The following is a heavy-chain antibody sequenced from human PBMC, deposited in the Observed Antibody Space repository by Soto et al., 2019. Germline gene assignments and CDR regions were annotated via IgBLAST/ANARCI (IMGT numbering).Heavy chain of an antibody. CDR2: INHLGSI. CDR3: ARGGISHWAYFYYMDV. V-gene: IGHV4-34*01. Sequence: QVQVQQWGAGLLKPSETLSLPFVVSGGSLSDYFLGWIRQPPGKALEWIGEINHLGSINYNPSLKSRVTMSVDTSKNQFSLTLNSVTAADTATYYCARGGISHWAYFYYMDVWDRGTTVTVSS. CDR1: GGSLSDYF. D-gene: IGHD2-21*01. J-gene: IGHJ6*03.